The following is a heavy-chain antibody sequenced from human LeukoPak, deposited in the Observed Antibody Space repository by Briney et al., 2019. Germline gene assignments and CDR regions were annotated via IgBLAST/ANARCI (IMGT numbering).Heavy chain of an antibody. V-gene: IGHV4-59*01. CDR1: GGAISSYY. CDR3: ARGYGSGEYYFDY. CDR2: IYYSGST. Sequence: SETLSLTCTVSGGAISSYYWSWIRQPPGKGLEWIGYIYYSGSTNYNPSLKSRVTISVDTSKNQFSLKLSSVTAADTAVYYCARGYGSGEYYFDYWGQGTLVTVSS. D-gene: IGHD3-10*01. J-gene: IGHJ4*02.